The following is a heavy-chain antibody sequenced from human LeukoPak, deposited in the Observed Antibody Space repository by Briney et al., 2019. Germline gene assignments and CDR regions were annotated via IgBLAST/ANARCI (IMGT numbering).Heavy chain of an antibody. CDR3: AAHYYDSFDY. Sequence: SETLPLTCTVSGGSISSYYWSWIRQPPGKGLEWIGYIYCSGSTNYNPSLKSRVTISVDTSKNQFSLKLSSVTAADTAVYYCAAHYYDSFDYWGQGTLVTVSS. J-gene: IGHJ4*02. CDR2: IYCSGST. V-gene: IGHV4-59*01. D-gene: IGHD3-22*01. CDR1: GGSISSYY.